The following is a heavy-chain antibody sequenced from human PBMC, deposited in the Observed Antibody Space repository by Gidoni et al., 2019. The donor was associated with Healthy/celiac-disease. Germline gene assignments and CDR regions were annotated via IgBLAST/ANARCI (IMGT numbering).Heavy chain of an antibody. V-gene: IGHV1-2*01. D-gene: IGHD2-21*01. CDR3: ARDWGHIVVVIAYGMDV. J-gene: IGHJ6*02. CDR1: GYPSTRYY. CDR2: INPNSGGT. Sequence: QLQLVQSGAGVKKPGAAVRVACQASGYPSTRYYMHWVRQAPGQGLEWMGRINPNSGGTNDAQKCQGRVTSTRDTSISTAYMDLSRLRSDDTAVYYCARDWGHIVVVIAYGMDVWGQGTTVTVSS.